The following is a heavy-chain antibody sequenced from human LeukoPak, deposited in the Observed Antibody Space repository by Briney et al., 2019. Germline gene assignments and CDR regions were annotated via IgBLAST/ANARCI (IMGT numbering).Heavy chain of an antibody. CDR2: IKQDGSEK. CDR1: GFTFSSYW. CDR3: ARDHPNHTRYCSGGSCYYYYGMDV. J-gene: IGHJ6*02. V-gene: IGHV3-7*01. D-gene: IGHD2-15*01. Sequence: GGSLRLSCAASGFTFSSYWMSWVRQAPGKGLEWVANIKQDGSEKYYVDSVKGRFTISRGNAKNSLYLQMNSLRAEDTAVYYCARDHPNHTRYCSGGSCYYYYGMDVWGQGTTVTVSS.